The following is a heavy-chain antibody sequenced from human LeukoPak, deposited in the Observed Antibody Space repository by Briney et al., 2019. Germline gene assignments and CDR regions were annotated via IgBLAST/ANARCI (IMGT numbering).Heavy chain of an antibody. V-gene: IGHV5-51*01. CDR2: IYPGDSDT. Sequence: GESLKISCKGSGYSFTSYWIGWVRPMPGKGLEWMGIIYPGDSDTRYSPSFQGQVTISADKSISTAYLQWSSLKASDTAMYYCARQDCSSTSCYRAADYWGQGTLVTVSS. J-gene: IGHJ4*02. D-gene: IGHD2-2*02. CDR3: ARQDCSSTSCYRAADY. CDR1: GYSFTSYW.